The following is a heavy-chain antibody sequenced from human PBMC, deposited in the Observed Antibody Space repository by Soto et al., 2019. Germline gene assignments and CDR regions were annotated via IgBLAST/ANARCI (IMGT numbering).Heavy chain of an antibody. J-gene: IGHJ4*02. CDR2: ISGGGDTT. Sequence: EVQLLESGGGLVQPGGSLRLPFAASGSTLTNNALTWVGQAPGRGLEWASAISGGGDTTSYADSVKGRFTVSRDGSKNTLYLQMSSLRAEDTALYYCAKGRGGSGSLTPRVDFWGQGTLVTVSS. V-gene: IGHV3-23*01. D-gene: IGHD3-10*01. CDR3: AKGRGGSGSLTPRVDF. CDR1: GSTLTNNA.